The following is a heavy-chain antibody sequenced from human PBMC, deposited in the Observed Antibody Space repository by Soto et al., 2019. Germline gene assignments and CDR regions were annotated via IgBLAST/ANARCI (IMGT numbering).Heavy chain of an antibody. D-gene: IGHD3-22*01. CDR2: ISAYNGNT. CDR1: GYTFTSYG. V-gene: IGHV1-18*01. CDR3: ARDHYVYYYDNRMDV. J-gene: IGHJ6*02. Sequence: QVQLVQSGAEVKKPGASVKVSCKASGYTFTSYGISWVRQAPGQGLEWMGWISAYNGNTNYAQKLQGRVTMTTDTSXXTAYMELRSLRSDDTAVYYCARDHYVYYYDNRMDVWGQGTTVTVSS.